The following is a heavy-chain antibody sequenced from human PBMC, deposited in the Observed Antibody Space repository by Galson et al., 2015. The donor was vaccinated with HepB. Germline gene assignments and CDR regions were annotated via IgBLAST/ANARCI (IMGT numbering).Heavy chain of an antibody. D-gene: IGHD3-10*01. Sequence: SETLSLTCAVSGDSISTDNWWSWVRQTPGKGLEWIGEISHSGSVNYSPPLKSRVSISLDKSKNQFSLKLSSVTAADRAVYYCARATSLLKFGEDVYFYMDVWGAGTSVTVSS. J-gene: IGHJ6*03. CDR2: ISHSGSV. CDR3: ARATSLLKFGEDVYFYMDV. V-gene: IGHV4-4*02. CDR1: GDSISTDNW.